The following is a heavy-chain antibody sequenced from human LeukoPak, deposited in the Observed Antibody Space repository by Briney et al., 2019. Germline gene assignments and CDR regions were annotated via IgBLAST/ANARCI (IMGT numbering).Heavy chain of an antibody. CDR3: ASSKDFYFDY. CDR1: GFTFNSYW. CDR2: IKQDGREK. J-gene: IGHJ4*02. V-gene: IGHV3-7*03. Sequence: GGSLRLSCAASGFTFNSYWMSWVRQAPGKGLEWVANIKQDGREKYYVDCGKGPFTISRDNAKKSLYLQINRLRAEDTAVYYCASSKDFYFDYWGQGTLVTVSS.